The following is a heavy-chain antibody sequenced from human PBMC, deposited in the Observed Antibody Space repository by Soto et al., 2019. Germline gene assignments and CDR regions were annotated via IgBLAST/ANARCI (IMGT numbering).Heavy chain of an antibody. CDR3: AGEKRGGGEFDY. CDR2: IYYSGRT. CDR1: GGSISSGGYY. J-gene: IGHJ4*02. Sequence: QVQLQESGPGLVKPSQTLSLTCTVSGGSISSGGYYWSWIRQHPGKGLEWIGYIYYSGRTYYNPHLKRRVTISVDSPKNQFSLQLSSGTAGDRAVDYCAGEKRGGGEFDYWGQGTLVTVSS. V-gene: IGHV4-31*03. D-gene: IGHD3-16*01.